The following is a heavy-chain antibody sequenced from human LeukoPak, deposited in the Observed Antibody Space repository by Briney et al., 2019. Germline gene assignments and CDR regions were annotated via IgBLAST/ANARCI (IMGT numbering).Heavy chain of an antibody. D-gene: IGHD3-22*01. J-gene: IGHJ3*02. CDR2: INTNTGNP. Sequence: ASVKVSCKASGYTFTSYAMNWVRQAPGQGLEWMGWINTNTGNPTYAQGFTGRFVFSLDTSVSTAYLQISSLKAEDTAVYYCARAHTFYYDSSGSSPDAFDIWGQGTMVTVSS. V-gene: IGHV7-4-1*02. CDR3: ARAHTFYYDSSGSSPDAFDI. CDR1: GYTFTSYA.